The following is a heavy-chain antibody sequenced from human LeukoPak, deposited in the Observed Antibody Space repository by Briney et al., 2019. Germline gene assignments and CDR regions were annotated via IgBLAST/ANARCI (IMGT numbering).Heavy chain of an antibody. V-gene: IGHV1-69*05. CDR3: ARPTSWIQLWFY. D-gene: IGHD5-18*01. CDR2: IIPIFGTA. J-gene: IGHJ4*02. CDR1: GGTFSSYA. Sequence: SVNVSCKASGGTFSSYAISGVRQAPGRGLEWVGGIIPIFGTANYAQKFQGRGTITTDDSTSTAYMELSSLSSEDTAVYYCARPTSWIQLWFYWGQGTLVTVSS.